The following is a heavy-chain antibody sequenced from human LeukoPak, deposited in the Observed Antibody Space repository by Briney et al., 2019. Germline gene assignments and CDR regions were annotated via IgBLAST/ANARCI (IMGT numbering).Heavy chain of an antibody. J-gene: IGHJ6*03. CDR1: GGSFSGYY. Sequence: PSETLSLTCAVYGGSFSGYYWSWIRRPPGKGLEWIGEINHSGSTNYNPSLKSRVTISVDTSKNQFSLRLRPVTAADTAVYYCARSRATLSFYYMDVWGKGTTVTVSS. CDR2: INHSGST. D-gene: IGHD1-26*01. CDR3: ARSRATLSFYYMDV. V-gene: IGHV4-34*01.